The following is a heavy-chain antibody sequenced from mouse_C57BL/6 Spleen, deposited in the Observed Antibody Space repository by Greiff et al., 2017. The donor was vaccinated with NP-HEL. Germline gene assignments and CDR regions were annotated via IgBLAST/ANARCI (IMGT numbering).Heavy chain of an antibody. V-gene: IGHV1-64*01. Sequence: QVQLQQPGAELVKPGASVKLSCKASGYTFTSYWMHWVKQRPGQGLEWIGMIHPNSGSTNYNEKFKSKATLTVDKSSSTAYMQLSSLTSEVSAVYYCARDPPYSNYDYAMDYWGQGTSVTVSS. CDR3: ARDPPYSNYDYAMDY. J-gene: IGHJ4*01. CDR1: GYTFTSYW. CDR2: IHPNSGST. D-gene: IGHD2-5*01.